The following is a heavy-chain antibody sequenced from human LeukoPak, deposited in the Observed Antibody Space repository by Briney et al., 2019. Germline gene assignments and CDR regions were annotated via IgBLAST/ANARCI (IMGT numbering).Heavy chain of an antibody. V-gene: IGHV3-48*02. Sequence: GGSLRLSCVVSGFTFSGYSMIWVRQAPGKGLEWLSFMTTSGNTIFYAESVKDRFTISRDNAKKSLYLQMNSLRDEDTAVYYCARVGGATAVTMYFEYWGQGTLVTVTS. D-gene: IGHD1-26*01. CDR3: ARVGGATAVTMYFEY. CDR1: GFTFSGYS. CDR2: MTTSGNTI. J-gene: IGHJ4*02.